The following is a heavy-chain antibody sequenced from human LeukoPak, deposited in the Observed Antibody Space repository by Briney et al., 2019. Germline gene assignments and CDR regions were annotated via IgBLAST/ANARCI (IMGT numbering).Heavy chain of an antibody. D-gene: IGHD3-22*01. CDR2: INHSGST. V-gene: IGHV4-34*01. CDR3: ARGRFYYWYAFDI. CDR1: GGSFSSYY. J-gene: IGHJ3*02. Sequence: SETLSLTCAVYGGSFSSYYWSWIRQPPGKGLEWIGEINHSGSTNYNPSLKSRVTISVDTSKNQFSLKLSSVTAADTAVYYCARGRFYYWYAFDIWGQGTMVTVSS.